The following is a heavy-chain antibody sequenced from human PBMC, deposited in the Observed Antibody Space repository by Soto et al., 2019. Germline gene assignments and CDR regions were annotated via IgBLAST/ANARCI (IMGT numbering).Heavy chain of an antibody. CDR3: XXXXXXXXXXXXXDP. J-gene: IGHJ5*02. CDR2: ISAGADYT. V-gene: IGHV3-23*01. CDR1: GFTFSLYA. Sequence: EVQLSESGGDLVRPGGSLRLSCAASGFTFSLYAMSWVRXAPGKGLEWVSAISAGADYTYFADPVKGRFTLSRENSKNTLYLQMNSLRXDXXXXXXXXXXXXXXXXXXXXDPWGQGTXVTVSS.